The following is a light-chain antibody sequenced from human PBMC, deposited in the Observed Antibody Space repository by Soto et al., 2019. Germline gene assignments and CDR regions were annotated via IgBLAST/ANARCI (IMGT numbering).Light chain of an antibody. CDR1: QSVSSK. CDR2: GAS. CDR3: QQYNNWPPIT. V-gene: IGKV3-15*01. Sequence: VGMTQSPATLSVSPGERATLSCRASQSVSSKLAWYQQKPGQAPRLLIYGASTRATGIPARFSGSGSGTEFTLTISSLQSEDFAVYYCQQYNNWPPITFGQGTRLEIK. J-gene: IGKJ5*01.